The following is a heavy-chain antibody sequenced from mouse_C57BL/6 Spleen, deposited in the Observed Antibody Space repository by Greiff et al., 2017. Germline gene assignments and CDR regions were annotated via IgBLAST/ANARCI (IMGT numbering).Heavy chain of an antibody. CDR1: GFTFSSYA. J-gene: IGHJ1*03. D-gene: IGHD1-1*01. V-gene: IGHV5-9-1*02. Sequence: EVKLMESGEGLVKPGGSLKLSCAASGFTFSSYAMSWVRQTPEKRLEWVAYISSGGDYIYYADTVKGRFTISRDNARNTLYLQMSSLKSEDTAMYHCTRDYGSSPYWYFDVWGTGTTVTVSS. CDR3: TRDYGSSPYWYFDV. CDR2: ISSGGDYI.